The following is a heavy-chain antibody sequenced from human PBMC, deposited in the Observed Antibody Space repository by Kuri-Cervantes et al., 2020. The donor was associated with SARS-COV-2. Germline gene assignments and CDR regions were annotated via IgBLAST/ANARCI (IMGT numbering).Heavy chain of an antibody. CDR3: ARHTDSSGYRPYYYYYYGMDV. Sequence: ESLKISCTVPGGSFSGYYWSWFRQPPGKGLEWIGEINHSGSTNYNPSLKSRVTISVNTSKKQFSLKLSPVTAADTAVYYWARHTDSSGYRPYYYYYYGMDVWGQGTTVTVSS. CDR2: INHSGST. CDR1: GGSFSGYY. D-gene: IGHD3-22*01. V-gene: IGHV4-34*01. J-gene: IGHJ6*02.